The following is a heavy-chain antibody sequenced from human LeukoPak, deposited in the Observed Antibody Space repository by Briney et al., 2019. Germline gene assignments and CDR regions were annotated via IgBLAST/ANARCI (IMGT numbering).Heavy chain of an antibody. J-gene: IGHJ1*01. Sequence: PSETLSLTCAVSGFSINTAHYWGWVRQPPGEGLEWIGSISHSGNAYYNPSLKSRVTISLDASKNQFSLKVTSLTAADTDVYYCATGMFSVAAVGLWGRGTLVTVSS. CDR3: ATGMFSVAAVGL. D-gene: IGHD6-13*01. CDR1: GFSINTAHY. CDR2: ISHSGNA. V-gene: IGHV4-38-2*01.